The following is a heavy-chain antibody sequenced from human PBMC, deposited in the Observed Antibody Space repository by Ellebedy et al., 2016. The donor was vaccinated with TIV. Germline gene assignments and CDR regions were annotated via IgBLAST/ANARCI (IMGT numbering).Heavy chain of an antibody. CDR2: IYFSGST. D-gene: IGHD3-22*01. Sequence: MPSETLSLTCTVPGGSISSSSYYWGWIRQPPGKGLEWIGSIYFSGSTYYNPSLKSQVTTSVDTSKNQFSMKLSSVTAADTAVYYCARHASYYDSSGYSGYYFDYWGQGTLVTVSS. CDR1: GGSISSSSYY. CDR3: ARHASYYDSSGYSGYYFDY. V-gene: IGHV4-39*01. J-gene: IGHJ4*02.